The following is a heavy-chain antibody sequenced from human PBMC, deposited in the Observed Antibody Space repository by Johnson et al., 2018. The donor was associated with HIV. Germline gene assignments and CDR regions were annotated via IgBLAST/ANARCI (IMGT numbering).Heavy chain of an antibody. CDR3: ARAQYNYALGRGAFDI. J-gene: IGHJ3*02. CDR2: INWNGGSR. D-gene: IGHD5-18*01. V-gene: IGHV3-74*02. CDR1: GFTFSSYW. Sequence: EVQLVESGGGLVQPGGSLRLSCAASGFTFSSYWMHWVRQAPGKGPEWVSGINWNGGSRGYADSVKGRFTISRDNAKNSLFLQMNSLRAEDTAVYYCARAQYNYALGRGAFDIWGQGTMVTVSS.